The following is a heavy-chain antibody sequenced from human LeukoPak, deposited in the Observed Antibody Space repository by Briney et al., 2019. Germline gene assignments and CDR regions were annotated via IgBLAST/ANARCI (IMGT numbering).Heavy chain of an antibody. V-gene: IGHV3-48*02. Sequence: GGSLRLSCVASGFTFSSYPMNWVRQAPGKGLEWRSNIRSSSSDEYYADSVKGRFTISRDNARNSLYLQMNSLRDEDTAVYYCARDSNWGFDYWGQGTLVSVSS. D-gene: IGHD7-27*01. CDR1: GFTFSSYP. CDR3: ARDSNWGFDY. J-gene: IGHJ4*02. CDR2: IRSSSSDE.